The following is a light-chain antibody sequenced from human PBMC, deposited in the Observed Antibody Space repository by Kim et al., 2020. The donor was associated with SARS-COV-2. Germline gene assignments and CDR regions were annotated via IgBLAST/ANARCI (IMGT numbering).Light chain of an antibody. CDR2: DAS. Sequence: EIVLTQSPATLSLSPRERATLSCRASQSVSSYLGWYQQKPGQSPRLLIYDASNRATGITARFSGSGSGTDFTLTISSLEPEDFAVYFCQHRSKWPLTFGGGTKVEIK. CDR1: QSVSSY. CDR3: QHRSKWPLT. J-gene: IGKJ4*01. V-gene: IGKV3-11*01.